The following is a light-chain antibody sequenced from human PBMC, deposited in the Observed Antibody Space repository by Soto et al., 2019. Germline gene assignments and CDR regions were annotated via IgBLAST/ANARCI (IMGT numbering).Light chain of an antibody. CDR2: EVS. CDR1: SSDVGAYNY. CDR3: SSYTTSRAYV. J-gene: IGLJ1*01. V-gene: IGLV2-14*01. Sequence: QSALTQPASVSGSPGQSITISCTGTSSDVGAYNYVSWYQQQSGKAPKLMIHEVSNRPSGVSNRFSGSKSGNTASLTISGLQAEDGADYYCSSYTTSRAYVFGIGTKVTVL.